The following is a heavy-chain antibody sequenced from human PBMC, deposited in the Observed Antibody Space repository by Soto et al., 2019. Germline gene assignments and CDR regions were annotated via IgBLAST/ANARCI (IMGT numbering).Heavy chain of an antibody. CDR1: GGTFSTYA. J-gene: IGHJ6*02. CDR2: IIPIFSTA. CDR3: ARDEMVVATGSRTWHYYYGMDV. D-gene: IGHD2-15*01. V-gene: IGHV1-69*12. Sequence: QVQLVQSGAEVKKPGSSVKVSCKSSGGTFSTYAISWARQAPGQGLEWMGGIIPIFSTANYAQKFQGRVTITADESTTTAYMELISLRSEDTAVYYCARDEMVVATGSRTWHYYYGMDVWGQGTTVTVSS.